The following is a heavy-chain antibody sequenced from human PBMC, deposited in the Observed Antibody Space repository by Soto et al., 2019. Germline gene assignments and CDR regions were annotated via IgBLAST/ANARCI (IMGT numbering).Heavy chain of an antibody. V-gene: IGHV4-31*03. CDR2: IYCTGTT. CDR1: GGSITNDGYY. D-gene: IGHD1-7*01. CDR3: ARDGRTTANWMDP. J-gene: IGHJ5*02. Sequence: SGTLYLTCPVSGGSITNDGYYWTWIRELPGKGLEWLGYIYCTGTTYYNPSLKSRLTISVETFNQFSLKLSSVTAADTAVYYWARDGRTTANWMDPWGQGNLVTV.